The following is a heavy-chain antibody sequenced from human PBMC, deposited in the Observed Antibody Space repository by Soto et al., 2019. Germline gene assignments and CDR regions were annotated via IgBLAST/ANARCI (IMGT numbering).Heavy chain of an antibody. CDR2: IYYSGST. CDR1: GGSIDRSSYY. J-gene: IGHJ4*02. V-gene: IGHV4-39*01. D-gene: IGHD4-17*01. CDR3: ARSMTTVVTLDY. Sequence: PSETLSLTCNVSGGSIDRSSYYWGWIRQPPGKGLEWIGSIYYSGSTYYNPSLKSRVTISVDTSKNQFSLKLSSVTAADTAVYYCARSMTTVVTLDYWGQGTLLTVSS.